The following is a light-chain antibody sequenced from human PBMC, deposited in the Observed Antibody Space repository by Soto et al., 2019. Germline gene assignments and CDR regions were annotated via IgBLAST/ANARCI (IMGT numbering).Light chain of an antibody. V-gene: IGKV1-39*01. CDR1: QIISTY. J-gene: IGKJ1*01. CDR3: LQDINYPWT. Sequence: DIQMTQSPSSLSASVGDRVTITCRASQIISTYLNWYQQRAGLAPRLLIYAASSLQSGVPPRFSGSGSGTDFTLTISSLQPEDSATYYCLQDINYPWTFGQGTKVDIK. CDR2: AAS.